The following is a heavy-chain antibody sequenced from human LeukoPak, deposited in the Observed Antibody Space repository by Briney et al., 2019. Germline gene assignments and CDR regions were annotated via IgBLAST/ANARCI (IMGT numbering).Heavy chain of an antibody. J-gene: IGHJ5*02. CDR1: GGSISSSSYY. Sequence: SETLSLTCTVSGGSISSSSYYWGWIRQPPGKGLEWIGSIYYSGSTYYNPSLKSRVTISVDTSKNQFSLKLSSVTAADTAVYYCAREAEEGQTWGQGTLVTVSS. CDR2: IYYSGST. CDR3: AREAEEGQT. V-gene: IGHV4-39*07. D-gene: IGHD1-14*01.